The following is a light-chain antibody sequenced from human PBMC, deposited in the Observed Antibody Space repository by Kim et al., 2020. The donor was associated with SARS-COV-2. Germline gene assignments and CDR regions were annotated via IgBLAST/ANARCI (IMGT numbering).Light chain of an antibody. V-gene: IGLV1-44*01. J-gene: IGLJ3*02. CDR3: AAWDDSLNGVV. CDR1: SSNIGSGV. CDR2: NNN. Sequence: ELTQPPSASGTPGQRVTISCSGSSSNIGSGVVNWYQQLPGTAPKLLMFNNNRRASGVPDRFSDSKSGTSASLAISGLQSEDEADYYCAAWDDSLNGVVFGGGTQLTVL.